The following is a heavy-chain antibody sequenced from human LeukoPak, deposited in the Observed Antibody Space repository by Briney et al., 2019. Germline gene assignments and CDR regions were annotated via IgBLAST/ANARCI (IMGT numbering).Heavy chain of an antibody. V-gene: IGHV3-23*01. D-gene: IGHD4-17*01. J-gene: IGHJ2*01. CDR1: GFTFSSYA. CDR2: ISGSGGST. Sequence: HPGGSLRLSCAASGFTFSSYAMTWVRQAPGKGLEWVSVISGSGGSTDYADSVKGRFTISRDNSKNTLYLQMNSLGAEDTAVYYCAKEATVTSYWYFDLWGRGTLVTVSS. CDR3: AKEATVTSYWYFDL.